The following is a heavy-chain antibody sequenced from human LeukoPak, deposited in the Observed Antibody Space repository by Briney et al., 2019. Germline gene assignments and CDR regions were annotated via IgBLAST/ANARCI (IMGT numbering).Heavy chain of an antibody. CDR3: TRDIDDVLTGDDAFDV. CDR1: GFTFSGYS. V-gene: IGHV3-21*03. J-gene: IGHJ3*01. CDR2: ITSSGSS. D-gene: IGHD3-9*01. Sequence: GGSLRLSCARSGFTFSGYSLNWVRQAPGKGLEWVSSITSSGSSMDSVKGRFTISRDNAESSVYLQMNSLRVDDTGLYYCTRDIDDVLTGDDAFDVWGQGTVVTVSS.